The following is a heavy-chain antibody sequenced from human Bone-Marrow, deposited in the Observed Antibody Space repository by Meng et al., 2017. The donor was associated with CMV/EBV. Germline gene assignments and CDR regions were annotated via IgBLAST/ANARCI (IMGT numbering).Heavy chain of an antibody. Sequence: KVSCKGSGNSFTSNWIGWVRQMPGKRLEWMGIIYPGDSDTRYSPSFQGQVTISADKSITTAYLQWSSLKASDTAMYYCARQGLAYSSGWYQWGQGTLVTVSS. J-gene: IGHJ4*02. D-gene: IGHD6-13*01. CDR3: ARQGLAYSSGWYQ. V-gene: IGHV5-51*01. CDR2: IYPGDSDT. CDR1: GNSFTSNW.